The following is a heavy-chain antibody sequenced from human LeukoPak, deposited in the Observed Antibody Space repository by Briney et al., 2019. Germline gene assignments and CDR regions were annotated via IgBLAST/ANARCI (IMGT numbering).Heavy chain of an antibody. CDR3: ARSGIAAAGPPVDY. V-gene: IGHV4-4*02. CDR2: IYHSGST. Sequence: SETLSLTCAVSGGSISNNNWWTWVRQPPGKGLEWIGEIYHSGSTNYSPSLKSRVTISVDKSKNQFSLKLSSVTAADTAVYYCARSGIAAAGPPVDYWGQGTLVTVSS. D-gene: IGHD6-13*01. J-gene: IGHJ4*02. CDR1: GGSISNNNW.